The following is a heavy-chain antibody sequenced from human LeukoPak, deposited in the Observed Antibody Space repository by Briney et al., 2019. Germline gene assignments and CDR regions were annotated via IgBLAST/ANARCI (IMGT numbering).Heavy chain of an antibody. Sequence: AGGSLRLSCAASGFTVSNNYMSWVRQAPGKGLEWVSLIYSGGSTYYADSVKGRFTISRDNSKNTLYLQMNSLRAEDTAVYYCAKDRAHSGSYYMGAFDIWGQGTMVTVSS. J-gene: IGHJ3*02. D-gene: IGHD1-26*01. CDR2: IYSGGST. V-gene: IGHV3-66*01. CDR1: GFTVSNNY. CDR3: AKDRAHSGSYYMGAFDI.